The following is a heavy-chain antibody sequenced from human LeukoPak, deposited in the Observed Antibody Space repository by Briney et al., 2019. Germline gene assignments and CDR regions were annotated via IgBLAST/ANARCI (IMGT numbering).Heavy chain of an antibody. V-gene: IGHV1-69*05. Sequence: GSSVKVSCKASGGTFSSYAISWVRQAPGQGLEWMGRIIPIFGTANYAQKFQGRVTFTTDESTNTAYMELSSLRSEDTAVYYCARGGSTDEAPYYYCYMDVWGKGTTVTVSS. CDR1: GGTFSSYA. CDR2: IIPIFGTA. D-gene: IGHD3-16*01. CDR3: ARGGSTDEAPYYYCYMDV. J-gene: IGHJ6*03.